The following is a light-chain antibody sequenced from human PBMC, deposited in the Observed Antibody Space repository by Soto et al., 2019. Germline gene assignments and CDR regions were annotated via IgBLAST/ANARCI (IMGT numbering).Light chain of an antibody. CDR1: SSDIGRYKF. CDR3: SSSTNTNTLVI. Sequence: QSVLTQPASVSGSPGQSITISCTGTSSDIGRYKFVSWFQQHPGKAPKLLIFEGTNRPPGVSNRFSGSKSGNTASLTISGLQAEDEAIYFCSSSTNTNTLVIFGGGT. V-gene: IGLV2-14*01. CDR2: EGT. J-gene: IGLJ2*01.